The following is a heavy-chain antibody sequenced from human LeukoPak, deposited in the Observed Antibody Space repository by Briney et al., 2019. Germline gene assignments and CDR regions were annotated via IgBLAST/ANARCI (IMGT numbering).Heavy chain of an antibody. V-gene: IGHV3-30*18. Sequence: GRSLRLSCAASGFTFSSYGMHWVRQAPGKGLEWVAVISYDGSNKYYADSVKGRSTISRDNSKNTLYLQMNSLRAEDTAVYYCAKVITGTTLVVDYWGQGTLVTVSS. CDR1: GFTFSSYG. CDR2: ISYDGSNK. CDR3: AKVITGTTLVVDY. J-gene: IGHJ4*02. D-gene: IGHD1-7*01.